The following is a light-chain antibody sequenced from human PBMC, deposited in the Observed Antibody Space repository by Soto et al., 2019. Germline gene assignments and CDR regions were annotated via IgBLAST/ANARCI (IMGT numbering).Light chain of an antibody. Sequence: QSALTQPASVSGSPGQSLTISCTGTSNDVGVYKYVSWYRQYPGKAPKLMIYDVTNRPSGVSDRFSGSKSGNTASLTISGLQTEDEADYYCSSYRVSGLYVLGPGTKVTVL. V-gene: IGLV2-14*01. CDR1: SNDVGVYKY. CDR3: SSYRVSGLYV. J-gene: IGLJ1*01. CDR2: DVT.